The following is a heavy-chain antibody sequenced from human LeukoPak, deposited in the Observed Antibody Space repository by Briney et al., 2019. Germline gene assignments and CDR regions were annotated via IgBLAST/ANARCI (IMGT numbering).Heavy chain of an antibody. Sequence: ASVNVSCKASGYTFTSYDINWVRQATGQGREWMGWMNPNSGNTGYAQKFQGRVTMTRNTSISTAYMELSSLRSEDTAVYYCARGECSGGSCYSGYWGQGTLVTVSS. D-gene: IGHD2-15*01. CDR1: GYTFTSYD. CDR2: MNPNSGNT. V-gene: IGHV1-8*01. CDR3: ARGECSGGSCYSGY. J-gene: IGHJ4*02.